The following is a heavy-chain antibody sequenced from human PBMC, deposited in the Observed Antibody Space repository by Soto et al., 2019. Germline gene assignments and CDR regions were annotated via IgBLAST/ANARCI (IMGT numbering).Heavy chain of an antibody. CDR1: GGSISSSSYY. D-gene: IGHD6-13*01. J-gene: IGHJ4*02. Sequence: QLQLQESGPGLVKPSETLSLTCTVSGGSISSSSYYWGWIRQPPGKGLEWIGSIYYSGSTYYNPSLKSRVTISLDTSKNQFSLKLSSVTAADTAVYYCARRNRQLFDYWGQGTLVTVSS. CDR3: ARRNRQLFDY. V-gene: IGHV4-39*01. CDR2: IYYSGST.